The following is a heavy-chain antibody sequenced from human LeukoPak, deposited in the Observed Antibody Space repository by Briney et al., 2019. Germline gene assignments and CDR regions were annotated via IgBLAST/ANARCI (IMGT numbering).Heavy chain of an antibody. CDR3: ARSTGSRYYYMDV. V-gene: IGHV3-11*01. D-gene: IGHD1-14*01. Sequence: GGSLRLSCADSGFTFSDYYMSWIRQAPGKGLEWVSYISSSGSTIYYADSVKGPFTISRDNAKNSLYLQMNSLRAEDTAVYYCARSTGSRYYYMDVWGKGTTVTVSS. CDR1: GFTFSDYY. CDR2: ISSSGSTI. J-gene: IGHJ6*03.